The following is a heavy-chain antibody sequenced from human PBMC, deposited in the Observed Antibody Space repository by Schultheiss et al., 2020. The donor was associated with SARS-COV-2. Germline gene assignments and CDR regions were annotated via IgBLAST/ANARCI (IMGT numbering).Heavy chain of an antibody. CDR1: GFTFSRFG. CDR3: ARGGSYHGGY. D-gene: IGHD1-26*01. CDR2: ISYDGSNK. J-gene: IGHJ4*02. Sequence: GGSLRLSCAASGFTFSRFGMHWVRQAPGKGLEWVAVISYDGSNKYYADSVMDRFTISRDNSKNTLYLQMNSLRAEDTAVYYCARGGSYHGGYWGQGTLVTVSS. V-gene: IGHV3-30*12.